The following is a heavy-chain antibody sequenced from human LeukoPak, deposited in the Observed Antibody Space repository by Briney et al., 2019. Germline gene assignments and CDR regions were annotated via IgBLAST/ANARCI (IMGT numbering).Heavy chain of an antibody. CDR2: ISYDGSNK. Sequence: GGSLRLSCAASGFTFSNYALHWVRQAPGKWLEWVAVISYDGSNKFYADSVRGRFTISRDNSKNTLFLQMNSLRPEDTAVYYCARSYYSSSCPDYWGQGTLVTVSS. CDR3: ARSYYSSSCPDY. V-gene: IGHV3-30*04. CDR1: GFTFSNYA. D-gene: IGHD6-13*01. J-gene: IGHJ4*02.